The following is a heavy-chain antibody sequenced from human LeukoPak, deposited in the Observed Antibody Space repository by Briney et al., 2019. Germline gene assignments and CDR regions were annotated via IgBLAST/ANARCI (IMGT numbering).Heavy chain of an antibody. Sequence: GGSLRLSCAGSGFNIGDQYMSWIRQAPGKGPEWISYISGDSRDINYADSVKGRFTISRDNAKNSLYLQMNSLRAEDTAVYYCARDGSEYYYDSSGFDYWGQGTLVTVSS. CDR2: ISGDSRDI. CDR3: ARDGSEYYYDSSGFDY. D-gene: IGHD3-22*01. CDR1: GFNIGDQY. J-gene: IGHJ4*02. V-gene: IGHV3-11*06.